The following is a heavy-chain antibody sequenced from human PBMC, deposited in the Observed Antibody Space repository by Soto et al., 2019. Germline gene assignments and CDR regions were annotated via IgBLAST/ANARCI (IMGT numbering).Heavy chain of an antibody. V-gene: IGHV7-4-1*02. CDR1: GYTFTSYA. D-gene: IGHD2-2*01. CDR3: ARDFPSLGYCSSTSCYDAFDI. Sequence: ASVKVSCKASGYTFTSYAMNWVRQAPGQGLEWMGWINTNTGNPTYAQGFTGRFVFSLDTSVSTAYLQISSLKAEDTAVYYCARDFPSLGYCSSTSCYDAFDIWGQGTMVTVSS. CDR2: INTNTGNP. J-gene: IGHJ3*02.